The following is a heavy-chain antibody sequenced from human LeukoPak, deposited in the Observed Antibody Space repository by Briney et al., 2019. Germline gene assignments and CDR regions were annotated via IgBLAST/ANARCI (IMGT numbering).Heavy chain of an antibody. J-gene: IGHJ6*03. CDR2: IIPIFGTA. CDR3: ARRSSRWYYYYYMDV. CDR1: GGTFSSYA. Sequence: SVKVSCEASGGTFSSYAISWVRQAPGQGLEWMGGIIPIFGTANYAQKFQGRVTITTDESTSTAYMELSSLRSADTAVYYCARRSSRWYYYYYMDVWGKRSSVTVSS. V-gene: IGHV1-69*05. D-gene: IGHD6-19*01.